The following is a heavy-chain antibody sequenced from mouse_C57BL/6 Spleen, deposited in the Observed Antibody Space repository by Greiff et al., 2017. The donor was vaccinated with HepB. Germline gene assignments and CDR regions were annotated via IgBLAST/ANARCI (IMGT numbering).Heavy chain of an antibody. CDR3: ARAEITTVVATEGFDY. D-gene: IGHD1-1*01. J-gene: IGHJ2*01. CDR2: IYPYNGVS. Sequence: EVQLQQSGPELVKPGASVKISCKASGYSFTGYYMHWVKQSHGNILDWIGYIYPYNGVSSYNQKFKGKATLTVDKSSSTAYMELRSLTSEDSAVYYCARAEITTVVATEGFDYWGQGTTLTVSS. V-gene: IGHV1-31*01. CDR1: GYSFTGYY.